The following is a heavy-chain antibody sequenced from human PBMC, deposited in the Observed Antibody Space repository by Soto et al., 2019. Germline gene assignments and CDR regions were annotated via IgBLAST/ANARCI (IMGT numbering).Heavy chain of an antibody. Sequence: VGSLRLSCAASGFTFSGSAMHWVRQASGKGLEWVGRIRSKANSYATAYAASVKGRFTISRDDSKNTAYLQMNSLKTEDTAVYYCTRPVGSGSCAWGQGTLVTVSS. CDR3: TRPVGSGSCA. D-gene: IGHD3-10*01. CDR2: IRSKANSYAT. J-gene: IGHJ5*02. V-gene: IGHV3-73*01. CDR1: GFTFSGSA.